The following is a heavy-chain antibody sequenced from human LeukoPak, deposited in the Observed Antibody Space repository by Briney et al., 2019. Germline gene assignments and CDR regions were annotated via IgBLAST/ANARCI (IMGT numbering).Heavy chain of an antibody. J-gene: IGHJ3*02. CDR2: IYPGDSDT. V-gene: IGHV5-51*01. CDR3: AKGATVVTPVRLGSLAGDAFGI. CDR1: GYSFTSYW. Sequence: GESLKISCKGSGYSFTSYWIGWVRQMPGKGLEWMGIIYPGDSDTRYSPSFQGQVTISADKSISTAYLQWSSLKASDTAMYYCAKGATVVTPVRLGSLAGDAFGIWGQGTMVTVSS. D-gene: IGHD4-23*01.